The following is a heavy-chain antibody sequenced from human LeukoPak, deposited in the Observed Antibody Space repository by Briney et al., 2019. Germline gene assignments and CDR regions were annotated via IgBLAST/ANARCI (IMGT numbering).Heavy chain of an antibody. CDR1: GFTFSSYG. CDR2: ISYDGSNK. CDR3: ANLNAYSNY. Sequence: GGSLRLSCAASGFTFSSYGMHWVRQAPGKGLEWVAVISYDGSNKYYADSVKGRFTISRDNSKNTLYLQMNSLRAEDTAVYYCANLNAYSNYWGQGTLVTVSS. V-gene: IGHV3-30*18. D-gene: IGHD4-11*01. J-gene: IGHJ4*02.